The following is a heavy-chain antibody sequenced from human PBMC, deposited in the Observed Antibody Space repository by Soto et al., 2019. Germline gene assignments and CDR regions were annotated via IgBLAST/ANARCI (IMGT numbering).Heavy chain of an antibody. D-gene: IGHD6-19*01. CDR2: INPSGGST. Sequence: ASVKVSCKASGYTFTSYYMHWVRQAPGQGLEWMGIINPSGGSTSYAQKFQGRVTMTRDTSTSTVYMELSSLRSEDTAVYYCARDQAPSYSSGWYHLGYWGQGTLVTVSS. J-gene: IGHJ4*02. V-gene: IGHV1-46*01. CDR1: GYTFTSYY. CDR3: ARDQAPSYSSGWYHLGY.